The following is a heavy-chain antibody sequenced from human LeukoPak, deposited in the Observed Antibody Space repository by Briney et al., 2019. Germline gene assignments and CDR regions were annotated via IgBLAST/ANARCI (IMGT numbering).Heavy chain of an antibody. CDR3: ARDSVFGVVIISQGHFDY. D-gene: IGHD3-3*01. CDR2: INPNSGGT. Sequence: ASVKVSCKASGYTFTSYYMHWVRQAPGQGLEWMGWINPNSGGTNYAQKFQGRVTMTRDTSISTAYMELSRLRSDDTAVYYCARDSVFGVVIISQGHFDYWGQGTLVTVSS. J-gene: IGHJ4*02. CDR1: GYTFTSYY. V-gene: IGHV1-2*02.